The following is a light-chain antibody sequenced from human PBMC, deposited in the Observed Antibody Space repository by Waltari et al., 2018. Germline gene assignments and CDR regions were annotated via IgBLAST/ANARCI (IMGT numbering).Light chain of an antibody. CDR2: KAS. Sequence: DVQMTQSPSTLSASVGDTVSITCRASQSIMSWLARYQQKAGKAPKVIISKASTLESGVPSRFSGSESGTEFTLTISNLQPDDFATYYCQQYNTDYTFGQGTILEIK. CDR1: QSIMSW. CDR3: QQYNTDYT. V-gene: IGKV1-5*03. J-gene: IGKJ2*01.